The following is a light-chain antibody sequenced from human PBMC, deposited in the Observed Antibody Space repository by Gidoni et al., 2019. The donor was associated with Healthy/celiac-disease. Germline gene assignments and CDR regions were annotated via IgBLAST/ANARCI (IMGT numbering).Light chain of an antibody. CDR1: QSLLHSNGYNY. Sequence: IVMNQSPLSLPVTPGEPASISCRSSQSLLHSNGYNYLDWYLQKPGQSPQLLIYLGSNRASGVPDRFSGSGSGTDFTLKISRVEAVDVGVYYCMQALQTPRTFGQGTKLEIK. CDR3: MQALQTPRT. CDR2: LGS. J-gene: IGKJ2*01. V-gene: IGKV2-28*01.